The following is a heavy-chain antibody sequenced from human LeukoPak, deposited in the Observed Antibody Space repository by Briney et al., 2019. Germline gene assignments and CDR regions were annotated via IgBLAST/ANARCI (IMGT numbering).Heavy chain of an antibody. V-gene: IGHV4-61*02. CDR2: IYTSGST. CDR3: ARVMTTVTTLDAFDI. D-gene: IGHD4-17*01. CDR1: GGSISSGTYY. Sequence: SQTLSLTCTVSGGSISSGTYYWSWIRQPAGKGLEWIGRIYTSGSTNYNPSLKSRVTMSVDTSKNQFSLKLSSVTAADTAVYYCARVMTTVTTLDAFDIWGPGTMVTVSS. J-gene: IGHJ3*02.